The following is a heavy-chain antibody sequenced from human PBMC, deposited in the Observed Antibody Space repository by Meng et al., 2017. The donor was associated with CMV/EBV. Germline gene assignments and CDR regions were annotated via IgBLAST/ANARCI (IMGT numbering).Heavy chain of an antibody. CDR1: GYTFTGYY. D-gene: IGHD6-13*01. V-gene: IGHV1-2*02. J-gene: IGHJ4*02. CDR3: ARFMSSSWDHYFDY. Sequence: VELVWVGGRVKKPGASVKVSCKASGYTFTGYYRHWVRQAPGQGLEWMGWINPNSGGTNYAQKFQGRVTMTRDTSISTAYMELSRLRSDDTAVYYCARFMSSSWDHYFDYWGQGTLVTVSS. CDR2: INPNSGGT.